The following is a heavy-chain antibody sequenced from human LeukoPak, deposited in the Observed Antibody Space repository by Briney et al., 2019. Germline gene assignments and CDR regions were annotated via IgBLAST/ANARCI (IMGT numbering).Heavy chain of an antibody. Sequence: GGTLRLSCAASGFTFSSYSMSWVRQAPGKGLEWVSGISSNGRSTYYADSVKGRFTISRDNSKNTLFLQMNSLRAEDTAVYYCAKDLGYCGVGSCTTIDYWGQGTLVTVSS. D-gene: IGHD2-15*01. CDR3: AKDLGYCGVGSCTTIDY. CDR2: ISSNGRST. J-gene: IGHJ4*02. V-gene: IGHV3-23*01. CDR1: GFTFSSYS.